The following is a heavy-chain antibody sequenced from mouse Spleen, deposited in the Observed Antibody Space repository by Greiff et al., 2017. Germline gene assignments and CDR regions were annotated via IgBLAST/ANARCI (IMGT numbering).Heavy chain of an antibody. CDR3: ARITARATAYYYAMDY. J-gene: IGHJ4*01. Sequence: QVQLQQSGAELAKPGASVKMSCKASGYTFTSYWMHWVKQRPGQGLEWIGYINPSTGYTEYNQKFKDKATLTADKSSSTAYMQLSSLTSEDSAVYYCARITARATAYYYAMDYWGQGTSVTVSS. CDR1: GYTFTSYW. D-gene: IGHD3-1*01. CDR2: INPSTGYT. V-gene: IGHV1-7*01.